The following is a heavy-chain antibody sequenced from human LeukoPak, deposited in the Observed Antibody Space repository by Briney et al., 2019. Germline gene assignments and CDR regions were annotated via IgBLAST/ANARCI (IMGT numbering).Heavy chain of an antibody. CDR3: AREFRGVAARGYYYYYGMDV. CDR2: ISAHDGNT. D-gene: IGHD3-10*01. V-gene: IGHV1-18*01. CDR1: GYTFTSYG. J-gene: IGHJ6*02. Sequence: ASVKVSCKASGYTFTSYGISWVRQAPGQGLEWMGWISAHDGNTNYAQKLQARVTMTTDTSTSTAYMELRSLRSDDTAVYYCAREFRGVAARGYYYYYGMDVWGQGTTVTVSS.